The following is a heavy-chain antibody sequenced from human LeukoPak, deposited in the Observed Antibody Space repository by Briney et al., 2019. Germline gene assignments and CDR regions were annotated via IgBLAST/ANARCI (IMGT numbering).Heavy chain of an antibody. CDR1: GFTFSTYA. CDR3: AKDPSTSWYWYFQL. Sequence: GGSLRLSCAASGFTFSTYAMSWVRQAPGKGLEWVSGISETGGTTYYADSVKGRFTISRDNSKSTLYLQMNSLRAEDTVVYYCAKDPSTSWYWYFQLWGQGTLVTVSS. J-gene: IGHJ1*01. V-gene: IGHV3-23*01. CDR2: ISETGGTT. D-gene: IGHD2-8*02.